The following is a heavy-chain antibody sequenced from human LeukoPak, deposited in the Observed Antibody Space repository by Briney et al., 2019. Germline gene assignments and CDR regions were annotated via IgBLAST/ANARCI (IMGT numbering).Heavy chain of an antibody. CDR1: GGSFSSSDYY. CDR2: IYYSGNT. V-gene: IGHV4-39*01. CDR3: ARHEWGITNAFDI. D-gene: IGHD1-14*01. Sequence: SETLSLTCTVSGGSFSSSDYYWGWIRQPPGKGLEWIGSIYYSGNTYYNPSLKSRVTISVDTSKKQFSLKLRSVTAADTAVYYCARHEWGITNAFDIWGQGTMVTVSS. J-gene: IGHJ3*02.